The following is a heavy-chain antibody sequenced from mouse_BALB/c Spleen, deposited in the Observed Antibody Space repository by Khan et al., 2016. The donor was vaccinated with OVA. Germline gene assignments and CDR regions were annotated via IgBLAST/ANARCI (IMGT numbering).Heavy chain of an antibody. CDR2: INPTSGYT. CDR3: TRDRSDY. V-gene: IGHV1-7*01. J-gene: IGHJ2*01. Sequence: VQLQESGAALAKPGASVKMSCKASGYTFSTYWMHWVKQRPGQGLEWIGYINPTSGYTDYNEKFKDKATLSADKSSSTAYLQLSRLTSEDSAVYYGTRDRSDYWGQGTTLTVSS. CDR1: GYTFSTYW.